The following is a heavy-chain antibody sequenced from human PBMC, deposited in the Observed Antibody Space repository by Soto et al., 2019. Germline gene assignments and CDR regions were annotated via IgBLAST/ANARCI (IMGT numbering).Heavy chain of an antibody. CDR3: AREERGEDGDFWGYYGMDV. Sequence: QLQLQESGPGLVKPSETLSLTCSVSGGSISSSSNYWGWIRQPPGKGLEWIGSIYYSGSTYYNPSLKSRLTIAVDTSKNQFSLKVSSVTAADTAVYYCAREERGEDGDFWGYYGMDVWGQGTAVTVSS. J-gene: IGHJ6*02. D-gene: IGHD3-10*01. V-gene: IGHV4-39*02. CDR2: IYYSGST. CDR1: GGSISSSSNY.